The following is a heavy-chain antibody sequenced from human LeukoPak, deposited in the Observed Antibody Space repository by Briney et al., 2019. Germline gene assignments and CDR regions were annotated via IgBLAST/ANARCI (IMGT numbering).Heavy chain of an antibody. V-gene: IGHV4-59*08. CDR3: ARHSYDILTGSVRWFDP. J-gene: IGHJ5*02. CDR1: GGSVINYY. Sequence: KPSETLSLTCTVSGGSVINYYWSWIRQPPGKGLEWIGYIYSSGTTNYNPSLKSRVTISIDTSKNQFSLRLSSVTAADTAVYYCARHSYDILTGSVRWFDPWGQGTLVTVSS. D-gene: IGHD3-9*01. CDR2: IYSSGTT.